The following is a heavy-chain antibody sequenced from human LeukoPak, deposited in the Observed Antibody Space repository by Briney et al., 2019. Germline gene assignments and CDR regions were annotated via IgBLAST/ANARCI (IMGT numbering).Heavy chain of an antibody. CDR3: ARDMSRELTSYYYYMDV. V-gene: IGHV1-3*01. CDR1: GYTFTNYA. D-gene: IGHD1-7*01. J-gene: IGHJ6*03. Sequence: ASVKVSCKASGYTFTNYAIHWVRHAPGQRLEWMGWIKVGNGNTKYSQKFQGRVTITADESTSTAYMELSSLRSEDTAVYYCARDMSRELTSYYYYMDVWGKGTTVTVSS. CDR2: IKVGNGNT.